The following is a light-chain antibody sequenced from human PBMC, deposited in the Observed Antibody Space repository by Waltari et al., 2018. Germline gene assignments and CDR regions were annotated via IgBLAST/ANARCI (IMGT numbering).Light chain of an antibody. Sequence: DIQITQSPSTLSASVGDRVSITFRASQSINNWLAWYQQKPGKAPKLLIYKASSLESGVPSRFSGSGSGTEFTLTISSLQPDDFATYYCQQFNSYSRTFGQGTKVEIK. V-gene: IGKV1-5*03. CDR2: KAS. CDR3: QQFNSYSRT. CDR1: QSINNW. J-gene: IGKJ1*01.